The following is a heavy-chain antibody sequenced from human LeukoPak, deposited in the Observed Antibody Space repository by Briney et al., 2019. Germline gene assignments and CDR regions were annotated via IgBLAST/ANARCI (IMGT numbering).Heavy chain of an antibody. J-gene: IGHJ4*02. CDR2: IGGSDGST. Sequence: GGSLRLSCAASGFTLATYAMNWVRQAPGKGLKWVSAIGGSDGSTFYADSVKGRFTISRDNSKNTLYLQMNSLRAEDTAIYYCARTLFGFSYGKIDYWGQGTLVTASS. CDR1: GFTLATYA. V-gene: IGHV3-23*01. CDR3: ARTLFGFSYGKIDY. D-gene: IGHD5-18*01.